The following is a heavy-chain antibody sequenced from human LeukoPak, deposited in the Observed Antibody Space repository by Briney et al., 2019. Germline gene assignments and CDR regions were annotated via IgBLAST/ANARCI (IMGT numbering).Heavy chain of an antibody. V-gene: IGHV3-7*01. D-gene: IGHD6-19*01. CDR3: AKGYSSLDY. Sequence: PVGSLRLSCAASGFTFSSYRMSWVRQAPGKGLEWVANIKQDGSEKYYVDSVKGRFTISRDNAKNSLYLQMNSLRAEDTAVYYCAKGYSSLDYWGQGTLVTVSS. J-gene: IGHJ4*02. CDR1: GFTFSSYR. CDR2: IKQDGSEK.